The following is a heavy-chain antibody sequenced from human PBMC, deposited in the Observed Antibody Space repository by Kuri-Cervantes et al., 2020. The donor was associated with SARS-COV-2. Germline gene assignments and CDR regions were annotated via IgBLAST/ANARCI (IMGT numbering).Heavy chain of an antibody. CDR2: IYYSGST. CDR3: ARDSLDCSSTSCYYYYMDV. Sequence: SETLSLTCAVSGYSISSGYYWGWIRQPPGKGLEWIGSIYYSGSTYYNPSLKGRVTISVDTSKNQFSLKLSSVTAADTAVYYCARDSLDCSSTSCYYYYMDVWGKGTTVTVSS. J-gene: IGHJ6*03. V-gene: IGHV4-38-2*02. D-gene: IGHD2-2*01. CDR1: GYSISSGYY.